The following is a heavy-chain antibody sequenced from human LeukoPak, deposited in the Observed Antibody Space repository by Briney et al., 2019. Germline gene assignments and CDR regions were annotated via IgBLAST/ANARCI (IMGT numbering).Heavy chain of an antibody. V-gene: IGHV4-39*02. CDR3: AREAYD. D-gene: IGHD3-22*01. Sequence: SETLSLTCTVSGGSISSSSDYWGWIRQPPGRGLEWIGRSYYSGSTYYNPSLKSRVTISVDTSKNQFSLKLSSVTAADTAVYYCAREAYDWGQGTLVTVSS. CDR2: SYYSGST. J-gene: IGHJ4*02. CDR1: GGSISSSSDY.